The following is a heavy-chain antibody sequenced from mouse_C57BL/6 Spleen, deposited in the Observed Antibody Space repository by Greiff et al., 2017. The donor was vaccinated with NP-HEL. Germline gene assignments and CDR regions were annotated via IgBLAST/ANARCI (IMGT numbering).Heavy chain of an antibody. CDR3: AKNGPTWYFDV. J-gene: IGHJ1*03. CDR2: IWRGGST. CDR1: GFSLTSYG. V-gene: IGHV2-5*01. Sequence: VKLQESGPGLVQPSQSLSITCTVSGFSLTSYGVHWVRQSPGKGLEWLGVIWRGGSTDYNAAFMSRLSITKDNSKSQVFFKMNSLQADDTAIYYCAKNGPTWYFDVWGTGTTVTVSS.